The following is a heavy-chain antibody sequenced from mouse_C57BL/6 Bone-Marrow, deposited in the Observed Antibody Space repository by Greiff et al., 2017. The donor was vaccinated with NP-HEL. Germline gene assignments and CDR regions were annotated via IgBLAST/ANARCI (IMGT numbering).Heavy chain of an antibody. CDR2: IDPENGDT. CDR3: TTWITTVVVPFDY. J-gene: IGHJ2*01. D-gene: IGHD1-1*01. Sequence: VQLKESGAELVRPGASVKLSCTASGFNIKDDYMHWVKQRPEQGLEWIGWIDPENGDTEYASKFQGKAPITADTSSNTSYLQLSSLTSEDTAVYYCTTWITTVVVPFDYWGQGTTLTVSS. CDR1: GFNIKDDY. V-gene: IGHV14-4*01.